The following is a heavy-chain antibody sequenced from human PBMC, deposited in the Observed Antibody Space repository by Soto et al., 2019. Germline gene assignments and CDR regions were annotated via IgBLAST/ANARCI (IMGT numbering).Heavy chain of an antibody. CDR1: GGTFSRSG. V-gene: IGHV1-69*18. J-gene: IGHJ6*02. D-gene: IGHD5-18*01. CDR3: ARCPQPPDTADPYAVDV. Sequence: QVQLAQSGTEVKKPGASVKVSCKASGGTFSRSGFHWVRQAPGQGLEWMGMIVPSVDTTNYAQQFQARVTISADQFTSTVYMELRSLRSEDTAVYYCARCPQPPDTADPYAVDVWGQGTRVIVSS. CDR2: IVPSVDTT.